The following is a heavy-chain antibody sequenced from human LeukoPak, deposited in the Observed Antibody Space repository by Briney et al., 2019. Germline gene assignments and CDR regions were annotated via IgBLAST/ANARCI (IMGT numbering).Heavy chain of an antibody. CDR1: GYTFTGYY. J-gene: IGHJ4*02. CDR3: TKDQWGGNPAFDY. V-gene: IGHV1-46*01. Sequence: ASVTVSCKASGYTFTGYYMHWVRQAPGQGLEWMGIINPSGGSTSYAQKFQGRVTMTRDMSTSTVYMELSSLRSEDTAVYYCTKDQWGGNPAFDYWGQGTPVTVSS. D-gene: IGHD4-23*01. CDR2: INPSGGST.